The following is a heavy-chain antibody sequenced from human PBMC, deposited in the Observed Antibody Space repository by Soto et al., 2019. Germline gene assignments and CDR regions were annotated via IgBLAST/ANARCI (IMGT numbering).Heavy chain of an antibody. D-gene: IGHD3-10*01. Sequence: QVQLQESGPGLVKPSETLSLTCTVSGGSISSYYWTWIRQPPGKGLEWIGCIYNSGSTHYNPSLRRRGTVSVDTSKHHFSLKLRSVAAAATAVYYWASMVYHYGSGSCPLDYWGQGTLVTVSS. CDR2: IYNSGST. V-gene: IGHV4-59*08. CDR1: GGSISSYY. CDR3: ASMVYHYGSGSCPLDY. J-gene: IGHJ4*02.